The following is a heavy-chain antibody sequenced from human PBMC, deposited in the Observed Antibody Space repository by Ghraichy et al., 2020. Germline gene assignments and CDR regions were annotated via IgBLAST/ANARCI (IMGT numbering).Heavy chain of an antibody. Sequence: SVKVSCKASGGTFSSYAISWVRQAPGQGLEWMGWIIPIFGTANYAQKFQGRVTITADESTSTAYMELSSLRSEDTAVYYCATALDILEWLYREPYYYYMDVGAKGPRSPSP. CDR2: IIPIFGTA. CDR3: ATALDILEWLYREPYYYYMDV. D-gene: IGHD3-3*01. CDR1: GGTFSSYA. V-gene: IGHV1-69*13. J-gene: IGHJ6*03.